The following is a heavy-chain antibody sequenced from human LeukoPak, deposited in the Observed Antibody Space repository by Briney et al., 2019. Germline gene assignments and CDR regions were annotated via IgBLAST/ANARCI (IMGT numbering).Heavy chain of an antibody. J-gene: IGHJ3*02. D-gene: IGHD2-15*01. CDR3: ARGGYCVTTNCPNGNAFDI. V-gene: IGHV4-34*01. Sequence: PSETLSLTCAVYGGSFSGYYWIWIRQPPGKGLEWIGEINHNGSTNYNPSLKSRVTISVDTSKKQFSLKLSSVTPADTAVYYCARGGYCVTTNCPNGNAFDIWGQGKIVTVSS. CDR2: INHNGST. CDR1: GGSFSGYY.